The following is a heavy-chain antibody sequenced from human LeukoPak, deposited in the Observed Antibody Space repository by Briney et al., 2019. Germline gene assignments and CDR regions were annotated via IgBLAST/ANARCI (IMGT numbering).Heavy chain of an antibody. D-gene: IGHD2-2*01. V-gene: IGHV3-11*01. J-gene: IGHJ6*02. Sequence: GGSLRLSCAASGFTFSDYYMSWIRQAPGKGLEWVSYISSSGSTIYYADSVKGRFTISRDNAKNSLYLQMNSLRAEDTAVYYCAKDLVVVPAAMGYYYYGMDVWGQGTTVTVSS. CDR1: GFTFSDYY. CDR2: ISSSGSTI. CDR3: AKDLVVVPAAMGYYYYGMDV.